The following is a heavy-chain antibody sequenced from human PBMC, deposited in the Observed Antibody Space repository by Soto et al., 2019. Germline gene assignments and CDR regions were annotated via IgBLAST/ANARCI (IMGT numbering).Heavy chain of an antibody. Sequence: QVQLVQSGAEVKNSGASVKVSCKASGYTFTSYGFSWVRQAPGQGLEWMGWISASNGNTNYAQKLQGRVTMTTDTSTGTAYLELRSLRSDDTATYYCARDAVRYCRDGMCYKGYYYFAMDVWGQGTTVTVS. V-gene: IGHV1-18*01. CDR1: GYTFTSYG. CDR3: ARDAVRYCRDGMCYKGYYYFAMDV. CDR2: ISASNGNT. D-gene: IGHD2-15*01. J-gene: IGHJ6*02.